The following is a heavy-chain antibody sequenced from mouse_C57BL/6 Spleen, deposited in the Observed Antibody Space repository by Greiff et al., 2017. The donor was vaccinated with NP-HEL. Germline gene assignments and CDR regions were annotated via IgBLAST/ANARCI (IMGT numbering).Heavy chain of an antibody. Sequence: EVKVEESGGGLVQPGGSLKLSCAASGFTFSDYYMYWVRQTPEKRLEWVAYISNGGGSTYYPDTVKGRFTISRDNAKNTLYLQMSRLKSEDTAMYYCARTGDYYAMDYWGQGTSVTVSS. J-gene: IGHJ4*01. V-gene: IGHV5-12*01. D-gene: IGHD4-1*01. CDR3: ARTGDYYAMDY. CDR1: GFTFSDYY. CDR2: ISNGGGST.